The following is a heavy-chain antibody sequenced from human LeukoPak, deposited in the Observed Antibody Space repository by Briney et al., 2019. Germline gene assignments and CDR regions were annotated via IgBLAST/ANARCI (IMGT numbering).Heavy chain of an antibody. J-gene: IGHJ4*02. CDR2: ISSSGSTI. D-gene: IGHD2-2*01. CDR3: ARSGYLGPDY. Sequence: PGGSLRLSCAASGFTFSSFEMNWVRQATGKGLEWVSYISSSGSTIYFADSAKGRFTTSRDNAKNSLYLQMNSLRADDTAVYYCARSGYLGPDYWGQGAPVTVSS. CDR1: GFTFSSFE. V-gene: IGHV3-48*03.